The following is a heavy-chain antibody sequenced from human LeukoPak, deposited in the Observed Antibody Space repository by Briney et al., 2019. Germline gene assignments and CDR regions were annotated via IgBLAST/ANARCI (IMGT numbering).Heavy chain of an antibody. Sequence: GGSLRLSCAASGFTFSSYAMSWVRQAPGKGLEWVSAISGSGGSTYYADSVKGRFTISRDNSKNTLYLQMNSLRAEDTAVYYCAKRAVTWGAWEDYFDFWGQGTLVTVSS. J-gene: IGHJ4*02. D-gene: IGHD1-26*01. CDR2: ISGSGGST. CDR3: AKRAVTWGAWEDYFDF. V-gene: IGHV3-23*01. CDR1: GFTFSSYA.